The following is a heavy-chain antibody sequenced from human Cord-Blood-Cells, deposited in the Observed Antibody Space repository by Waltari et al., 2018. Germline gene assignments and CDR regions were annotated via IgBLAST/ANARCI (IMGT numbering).Heavy chain of an antibody. CDR1: GFTFSSYS. CDR2: ISRSSSYI. D-gene: IGHD2-8*01. CDR3: ARVVGYCTNGVCYAFDI. Sequence: EVQLVESGGGLVKPGGSLRLSCAASGFTFSSYSINWVRQAPGKGLEWVSSISRSSSYIYYADSVKGRFTISRDNAKNSLYLQMNSLRAEDTAVYYCARVVGYCTNGVCYAFDIWGQGTMVTVSS. J-gene: IGHJ3*02. V-gene: IGHV3-21*01.